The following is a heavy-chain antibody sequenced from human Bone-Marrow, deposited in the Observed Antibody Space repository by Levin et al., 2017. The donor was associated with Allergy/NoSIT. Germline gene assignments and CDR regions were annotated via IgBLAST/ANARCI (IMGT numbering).Heavy chain of an antibody. V-gene: IGHV1-3*01. D-gene: IGHD2-15*01. J-gene: IGHJ5*02. CDR2: INAGNGNT. CDR1: GYIFTSYT. Sequence: GESLKISCQASGYIFTSYTMHWVRQAPGQRLEWMGWINAGNGNTKYSQKFQGRVTITRDTSASTAYMELSSLRSEDTAVYYCARGPIGGRGVVSVYWFDPWGQGTLVTVSS. CDR3: ARGPIGGRGVVSVYWFDP.